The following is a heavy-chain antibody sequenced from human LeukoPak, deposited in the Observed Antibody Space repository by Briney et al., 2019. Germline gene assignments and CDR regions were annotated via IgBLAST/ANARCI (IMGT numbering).Heavy chain of an antibody. CDR3: AGGAQPYYYYGMDV. Sequence: KPSETLSLTCAVYGVSFSGYYWSWIRQPPGKGLEWIGEINHSGSTNYNPSLKSRVTISVDTSKNQFSLKLSSVTAADTAVYYCAGGAQPYYYYGMDVWGQGTTVTVSS. CDR1: GVSFSGYY. D-gene: IGHD2-2*01. J-gene: IGHJ6*02. V-gene: IGHV4-34*01. CDR2: INHSGST.